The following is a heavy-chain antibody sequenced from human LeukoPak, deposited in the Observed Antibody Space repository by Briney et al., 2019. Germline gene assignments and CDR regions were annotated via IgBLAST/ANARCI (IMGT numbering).Heavy chain of an antibody. CDR2: ISYDGINK. CDR1: RFTFSTYG. Sequence: GGSLRLSCAASRFTFSTYGMHGVRQAPGKGLEWVALISYDGINKYYADSVKGRFTVSRDNSKSTLYLQVNSLRAEDTAVYYCARDSDGMSVWGLGTTVTVSS. CDR3: ARDSDGMSV. J-gene: IGHJ6*02. V-gene: IGHV3-30*03.